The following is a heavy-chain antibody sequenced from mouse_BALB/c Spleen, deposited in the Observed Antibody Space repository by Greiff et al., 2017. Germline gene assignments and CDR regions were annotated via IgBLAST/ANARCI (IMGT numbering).Heavy chain of an antibody. V-gene: IGHV1-5*01. Sequence: EVQLQQSGTVLARPGASVKMSCKASGYTFTSYWMHWVKQRPGQGLEWIGAIYPGNSDTSYNQKFKGKAKLTAVTSTSTAYMELSSLTNEDSAVYYCTRFITTVVATEGFAYWGQGTLVTVSA. J-gene: IGHJ3*01. CDR2: IYPGNSDT. D-gene: IGHD1-1*01. CDR1: GYTFTSYW. CDR3: TRFITTVVATEGFAY.